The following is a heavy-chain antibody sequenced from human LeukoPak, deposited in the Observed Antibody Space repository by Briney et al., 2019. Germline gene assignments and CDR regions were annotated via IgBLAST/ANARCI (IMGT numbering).Heavy chain of an antibody. D-gene: IGHD3/OR15-3a*01. J-gene: IGHJ4*02. Sequence: GGSLRLSCAASGFTFSSYWMHWVRQAPGKGLVWVSRINSDGSSTTYADSVKGRFTISRDNAKNTLFLQMNSLGAEDTTVYYCTTGGDWSWGQGTLVTVSS. V-gene: IGHV3-74*01. CDR2: INSDGSST. CDR1: GFTFSSYW. CDR3: TTGGDWS.